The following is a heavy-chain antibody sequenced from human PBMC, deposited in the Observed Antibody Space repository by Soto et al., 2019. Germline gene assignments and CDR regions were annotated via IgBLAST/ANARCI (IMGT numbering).Heavy chain of an antibody. CDR3: AAGLIAVAGTYYYGMDV. D-gene: IGHD6-19*01. J-gene: IGHJ6*02. CDR2: IVVGSGNT. V-gene: IGHV1-58*02. CDR1: GFTFTSSA. Sequence: QMQLVQAGPEVKKPGTSVKVSCKASGFTFTSSAMQWVRQARGQRLEWIGWIVVGSGNTNYAQKFQERVTITRDMSTSTAYMELSSLRSEDTAVYYCAAGLIAVAGTYYYGMDVWGHGTTVTVSS.